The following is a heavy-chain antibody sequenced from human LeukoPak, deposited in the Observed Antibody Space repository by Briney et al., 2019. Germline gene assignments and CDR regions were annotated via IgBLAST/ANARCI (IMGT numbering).Heavy chain of an antibody. V-gene: IGHV1-69*13. J-gene: IGHJ4*02. D-gene: IGHD6-13*01. CDR3: ARGQDGYSSYYFDY. CDR2: IIPIFGTA. CDR1: GGTFSSYA. Sequence: SVKVSCKASGGTFSSYAIRWVRQAPGQGLEWMGGIIPIFGTANYAQKFQGRVTITADESTSTAYMELSSLRSEDTAVYYCARGQDGYSSYYFDYWGQGTLVTVSS.